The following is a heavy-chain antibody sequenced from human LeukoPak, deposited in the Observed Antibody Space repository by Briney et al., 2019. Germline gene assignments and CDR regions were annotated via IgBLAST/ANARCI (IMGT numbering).Heavy chain of an antibody. CDR3: ARDAPGNTALDY. J-gene: IGHJ4*02. CDR1: GFTFVSYW. CDR2: INEYGSST. D-gene: IGHD5-18*01. Sequence: RSGGSLRLSCAASGFTFVSYWMHSVRQAPGKGLVWVSRINEYGSSTDFADSVKGRFTISGDNAKNTVYLQMNSVRAEDTAVYYCARDAPGNTALDYWGQGTLVTVSS. V-gene: IGHV3-74*01.